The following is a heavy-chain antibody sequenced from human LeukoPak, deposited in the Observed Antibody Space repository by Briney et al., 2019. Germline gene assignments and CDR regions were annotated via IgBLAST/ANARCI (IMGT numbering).Heavy chain of an antibody. V-gene: IGHV4-59*01. CDR1: GVSIRRYY. D-gene: IGHD3-16*01. Sequence: PLGSLCLTCTVSGVSIRRYYWSWVRQSPGKGLEWMGYIYYSGRTNYNTSLKSPVTISVHTSNNHFSLNLSSVTAADTAVYYCASDSGGYNCFDPWGQGTLVTVSS. CDR2: IYYSGRT. J-gene: IGHJ5*02. CDR3: ASDSGGYNCFDP.